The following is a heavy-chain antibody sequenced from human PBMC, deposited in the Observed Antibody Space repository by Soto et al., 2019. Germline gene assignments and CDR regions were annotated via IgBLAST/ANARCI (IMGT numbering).Heavy chain of an antibody. CDR1: GYTFTSYG. CDR3: AREAQQLSRPYYFDY. Sequence: QVQLVQSGAEVKKPGASVKVSCKASGYTFTSYGISWVRQAPGQGIEWMGWISAYNGNTNYAQKLQGRVTITTDTSTSTAYMELRSLRSDDTAVYYCAREAQQLSRPYYFDYWGQGTLVTVSS. CDR2: ISAYNGNT. D-gene: IGHD6-13*01. J-gene: IGHJ4*02. V-gene: IGHV1-18*01.